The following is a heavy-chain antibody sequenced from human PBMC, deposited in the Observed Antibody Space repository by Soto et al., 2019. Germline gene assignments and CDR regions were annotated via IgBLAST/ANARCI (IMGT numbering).Heavy chain of an antibody. CDR2: ISYDGSYK. D-gene: IGHD3-10*01. V-gene: IGHV3-30*18. CDR3: AKAGGGFGDFVHH. Sequence: GGSLRLSCAASGFTFSSYGMHLVRQAPGKGLEWVTGISYDGSYKYYADSVKGRFTISRDNSKNTLYLQMNSLRTEDSAVYYCAKAGGGFGDFVHHWGQGTPVTVSS. CDR1: GFTFSSYG. J-gene: IGHJ4*02.